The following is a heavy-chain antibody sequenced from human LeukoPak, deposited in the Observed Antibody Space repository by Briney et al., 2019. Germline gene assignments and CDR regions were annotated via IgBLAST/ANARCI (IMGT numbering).Heavy chain of an antibody. V-gene: IGHV4-34*01. J-gene: IGHJ4*02. CDR2: IDHSGST. CDR3: ARRRSSGWYYFDY. CDR1: GGSFSGYY. Sequence: SETLSLTCAVFGGSFSGYYWSWIRQPPGKGLEWIGEIDHSGSTNYNPPMKSRVTMSVDTSKSQLSLKVTSVTAADTAVYYCARRRSSGWYYFDYWGQGTLVTVSS. D-gene: IGHD6-19*01.